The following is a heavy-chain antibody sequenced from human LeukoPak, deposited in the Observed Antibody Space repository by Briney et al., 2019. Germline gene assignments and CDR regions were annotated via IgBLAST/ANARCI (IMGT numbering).Heavy chain of an antibody. V-gene: IGHV3-9*01. Sequence: GGSLRLSCAASGFTFGDYAMHWVRQAPGKGLEWVSGISWNSGSIGYADSVKGRFTISRDNAKNSLYLQMNSLRAEDTALYYCAKDIRAYYYGSGSYYDFYYYGMDVWGQGTTVTVSS. CDR3: AKDIRAYYYGSGSYYDFYYYGMDV. D-gene: IGHD3-10*01. J-gene: IGHJ6*02. CDR1: GFTFGDYA. CDR2: ISWNSGSI.